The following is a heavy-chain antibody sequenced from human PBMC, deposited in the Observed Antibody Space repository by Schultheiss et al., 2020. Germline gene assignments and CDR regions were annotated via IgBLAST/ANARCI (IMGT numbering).Heavy chain of an antibody. V-gene: IGHV4-59*01. Sequence: SETLSLTCTVSGGSISSYYWSWIRQPPGKGLEWIGSVFDSGHTNYKHSLRSRVAISVDTSKNNFSLKMTSVTAADTAVYYCARGGAAARYGLDVWGQGTTGTV. CDR1: GGSISSYY. J-gene: IGHJ6*02. CDR3: ARGGAAARYGLDV. CDR2: VFDSGHT. D-gene: IGHD6-13*01.